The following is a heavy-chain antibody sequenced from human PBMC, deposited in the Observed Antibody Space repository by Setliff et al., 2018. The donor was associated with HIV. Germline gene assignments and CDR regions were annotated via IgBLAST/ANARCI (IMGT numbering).Heavy chain of an antibody. CDR2: IYASGNT. V-gene: IGHV4-61*02. Sequence: SETLSLTCTVSGGSITSTSYYWTWIRQPAGKGLEWIGRIYASGNTNYNPSLKSRVTISVDTSKNQFPLKLNSVTAADTAVYYCARFSNTLNWFDPWGQGTLVTVSS. J-gene: IGHJ5*02. D-gene: IGHD4-4*01. CDR3: ARFSNTLNWFDP. CDR1: GGSITSTSYY.